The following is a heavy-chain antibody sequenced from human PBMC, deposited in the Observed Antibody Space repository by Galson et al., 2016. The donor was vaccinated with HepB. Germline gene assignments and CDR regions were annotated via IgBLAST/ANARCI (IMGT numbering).Heavy chain of an antibody. V-gene: IGHV1-3*01. CDR2: ISPVNGNT. CDR3: SRRGNFENGNYDRGVDH. J-gene: IGHJ1*01. D-gene: IGHD1-7*01. CDR1: GYTFTSLP. Sequence: SVKVSCKASGYTFTSLPIHWLRQAPGQSFEWMGWISPVNGNTKYSEKFQGRVTIVCDTSASTCYLEMNSLTSEDTAVYLCSRRGNFENGNYDRGVDHWGQGTQVIVSS.